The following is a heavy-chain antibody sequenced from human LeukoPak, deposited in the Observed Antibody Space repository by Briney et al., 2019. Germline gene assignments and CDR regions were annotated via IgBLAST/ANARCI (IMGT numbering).Heavy chain of an antibody. CDR2: ISGCGGST. D-gene: IGHD6-13*01. CDR1: GFTISSYA. CDR3: AKGIAAAGTMVVASYCGMDV. V-gene: IGHV3-23*01. J-gene: IGHJ6*02. Sequence: PGGSLRLSCAASGFTISSYAMSWVRQAPGKGLEWVSAISGCGGSTYYADSVKGRFTISRDNSKNTLYLQMNSLRAEDTAVYYCAKGIAAAGTMVVASYCGMDVWGQGATVTVSS.